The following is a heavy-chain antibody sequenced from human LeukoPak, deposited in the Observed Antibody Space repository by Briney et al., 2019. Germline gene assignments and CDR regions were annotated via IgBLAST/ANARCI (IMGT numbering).Heavy chain of an antibody. CDR3: AREGNNDAFDI. D-gene: IGHD1/OR15-1a*01. Sequence: GGSLRLSCAASGFTFSSYAMHWVRQTPGKGLEWVGVIWYHGNNEHYADSVEGRFTISRDNSKNTLHLQMNSLRVEDTAVYYCAREGNNDAFDIWGQGTMVTVSS. V-gene: IGHV3-33*08. CDR1: GFTFSSYA. CDR2: IWYHGNNE. J-gene: IGHJ3*02.